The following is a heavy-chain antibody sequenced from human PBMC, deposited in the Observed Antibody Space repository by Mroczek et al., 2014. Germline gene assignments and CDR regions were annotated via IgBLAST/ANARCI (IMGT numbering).Heavy chain of an antibody. V-gene: IGHV4-59*01. D-gene: IGHD3-22*01. J-gene: IGHJ4*02. CDR3: ARGGSRLLLLDY. CDR2: FYYSGST. CDR1: GGSISSYY. Sequence: QVQLQQSGPGLVKPSETLSLTCTVSGGSISSYYWSWIRQPPGKGLEWIGYFYYSGSTNYNPSLKSRVTISVDTSKNQFSLNLSSVTAADTAVYYCARGGSRLLLLDYWGQGILVTVSS.